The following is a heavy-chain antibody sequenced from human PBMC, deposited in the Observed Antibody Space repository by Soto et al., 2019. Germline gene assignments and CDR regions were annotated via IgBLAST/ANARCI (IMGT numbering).Heavy chain of an antibody. Sequence: PSETLSLTCTVSGGSISSYYWSWIRQPPGKGLEWIGYIYHSGSTYYNPSLKSRATMSIDRSKNQFSLKLSSVTAADTAVYYCARPIVVAPVYYAIDVWGQGTTVTVSS. V-gene: IGHV4-59*08. CDR2: IYHSGST. D-gene: IGHD3-22*01. J-gene: IGHJ6*02. CDR3: ARPIVVAPVYYAIDV. CDR1: GGSISSYY.